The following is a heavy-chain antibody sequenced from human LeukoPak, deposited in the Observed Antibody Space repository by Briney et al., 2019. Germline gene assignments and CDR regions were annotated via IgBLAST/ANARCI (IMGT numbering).Heavy chain of an antibody. Sequence: SETLSLTCTVSGGSISSSSYYWGRIRQPPGKGLEWIGSIYYSGSTYYNPSLKSRVTISVDTSKNQFSLKRSSVTAADTAVYYCARQPYSSSWPYYYYGMDVWGQGTTVTVSS. CDR2: IYYSGST. V-gene: IGHV4-39*01. J-gene: IGHJ6*02. D-gene: IGHD6-13*01. CDR3: ARQPYSSSWPYYYYGMDV. CDR1: GGSISSSSYY.